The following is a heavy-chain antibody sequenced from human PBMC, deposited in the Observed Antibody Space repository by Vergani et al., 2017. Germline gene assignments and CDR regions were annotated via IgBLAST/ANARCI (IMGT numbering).Heavy chain of an antibody. J-gene: IGHJ4*02. D-gene: IGHD3-16*01. V-gene: IGHV3-30*02. CDR3: AKHFRGWGIDY. CDR2: IQFDGRNQ. CDR1: RFTLSNYD. Sequence: QVQLVESGGGVVQRGGSLRLSCATSRFTLSNYDMQWIRQGPGKGVEFVAFIQFDGRNQYFADSVMGRFTLSRDFSKNTLYLQMNSLRTDHTATYYCAKHFRGWGIDYWGQGTQVIVSS.